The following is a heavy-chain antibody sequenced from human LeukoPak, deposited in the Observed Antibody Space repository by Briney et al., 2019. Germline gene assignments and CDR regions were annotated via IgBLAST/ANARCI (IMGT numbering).Heavy chain of an antibody. CDR3: ARKDTSSWYEYFDL. Sequence: KPSGTLSLTCAVSGASISSNNWWSWVRQSPGKGLEWIGEIYHSGITNYNPSLKSQVTILVDKSKNQFSLKLRSVTAADTAVYFCARKDTSSWYEYFDLWGQGTLVIVSS. CDR1: GASISSNNW. CDR2: IYHSGIT. J-gene: IGHJ4*02. V-gene: IGHV4-4*02. D-gene: IGHD6-13*01.